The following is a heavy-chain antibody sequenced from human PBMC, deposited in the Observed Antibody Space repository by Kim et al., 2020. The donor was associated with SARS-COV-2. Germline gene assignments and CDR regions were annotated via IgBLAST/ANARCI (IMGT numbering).Heavy chain of an antibody. CDR3: ARVVSGVWGSYREVDY. CDR2: IYHSGST. V-gene: IGHV4-4*02. Sequence: SETLSLTCAVSGGSISSSNWWSWVRQPPGKGLEWIGEIYHSGSTNYNPSLKSRVTISVDKSKNQFSLKLSSVTAADTAVYYCARVVSGVWGSYREVDYWGQGTLVTVSS. J-gene: IGHJ4*02. CDR1: GGSISSSNW. D-gene: IGHD3-16*02.